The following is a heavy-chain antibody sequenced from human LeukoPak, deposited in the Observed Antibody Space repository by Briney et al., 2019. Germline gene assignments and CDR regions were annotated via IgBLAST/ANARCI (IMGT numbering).Heavy chain of an antibody. CDR1: GGSISSYY. CDR2: IYTSGST. V-gene: IGHV4-4*07. J-gene: IGHJ4*02. D-gene: IGHD1-26*01. Sequence: PSETLSLTCTVSGGSISSYYWSWIRQPAGKGLEWIGRIYTSGSTNYNPSLKSRVTISVDTSKNQFSLKLSSVTAADTAVYYCARERAEGWELLRGYFDYWGQGTLVTVSS. CDR3: ARERAEGWELLRGYFDY.